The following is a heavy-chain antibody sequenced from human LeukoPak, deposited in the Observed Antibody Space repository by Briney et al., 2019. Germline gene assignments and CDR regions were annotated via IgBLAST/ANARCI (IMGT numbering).Heavy chain of an antibody. Sequence: PGGSLRLSCAASGFRLIKYAMHWVRQAPGRGLEWVAVISFDGKKEFYADSVKGRFTISRDNSKNALFLQMNSLQTDDTAIYYWARASMATRNFYYFYMDAWGKGTTVTVSS. J-gene: IGHJ6*03. CDR3: ARASMATRNFYYFYMDA. D-gene: IGHD5-24*01. CDR2: ISFDGKKE. V-gene: IGHV3-30*04. CDR1: GFRLIKYA.